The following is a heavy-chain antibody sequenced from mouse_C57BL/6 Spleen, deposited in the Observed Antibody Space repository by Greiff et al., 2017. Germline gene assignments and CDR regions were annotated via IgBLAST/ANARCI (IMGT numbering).Heavy chain of an antibody. CDR1: GFTFSSYA. CDR2: ISDGGSYT. CDR3: ARDVMVTASWYFDV. D-gene: IGHD2-3*01. Sequence: EVKLVESGGGLVKPGGSLKLSCAASGFTFSSYAMSWVRQTPEKRLEWVATISDGGSYTYYPDNVKGRFTISRDNAKNNLYLQMSHLKSEDTAMYYCARDVMVTASWYFDVWGTGTTVTVSS. J-gene: IGHJ1*03. V-gene: IGHV5-4*01.